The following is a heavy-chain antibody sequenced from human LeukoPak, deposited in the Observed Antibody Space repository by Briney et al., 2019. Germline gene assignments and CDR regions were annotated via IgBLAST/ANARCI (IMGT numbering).Heavy chain of an antibody. CDR1: GGSMNGYY. D-gene: IGHD3-10*01. V-gene: IGHV4-59*01. CDR2: IYSSGST. CDR3: ARVTESYGSGRRHNYYYYYMDV. J-gene: IGHJ6*03. Sequence: SETLSLTCNVSGGSMNGYYWSWIRQPPGKGLQWIGYIYSSGSTNYNPSLQSRVTISVDTSKNQFSLKLSSVTAADTAVYYCARVTESYGSGRRHNYYYYYMDVWGKGTTVTISS.